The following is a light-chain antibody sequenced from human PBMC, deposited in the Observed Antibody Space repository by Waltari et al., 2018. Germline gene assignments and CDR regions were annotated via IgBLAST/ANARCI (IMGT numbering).Light chain of an antibody. V-gene: IGKV3-15*01. CDR2: GAS. J-gene: IGKJ2*03. CDR3: QHYNNRPPYS. CDR1: QGISNN. Sequence: EIELTQSPATLSASPGERVTLSCRASQGISNNLVWYQHKPGQSPRLLIYGASARATGVPERFSSSGDRTEFTLTISSLQSEDFAVYYCQHYNNRPPYSFGQGTKLDIK.